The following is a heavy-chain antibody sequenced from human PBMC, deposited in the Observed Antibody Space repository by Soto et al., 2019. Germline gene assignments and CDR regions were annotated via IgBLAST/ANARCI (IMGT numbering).Heavy chain of an antibody. CDR1: GGTFRNYP. CDR2: IFPLTDIP. CDR3: ARGPLVVLNYFES. J-gene: IGHJ4*02. V-gene: IGHV1-69*02. Sequence: QVQLVQSGTEVKKPGSSVKVSCKASGGTFRNYPINWVRQAPGQGLEWMGSIFPLTDIPDYAQNFQARLTISADKNTRTATMELSSLTSDDPAMYFCARGPLVVLNYFESWGQGTLVTVSS.